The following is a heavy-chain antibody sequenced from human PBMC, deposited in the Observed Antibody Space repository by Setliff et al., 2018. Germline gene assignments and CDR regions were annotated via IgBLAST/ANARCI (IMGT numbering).Heavy chain of an antibody. J-gene: IGHJ4*02. Sequence: GGSLRLSCAASGFTFSNAWMSWVRQAPGKGLEWVGRIKSKTDGGTTDYAAPVKGRFTISRDNAKNSLYLQMNSLRAEDTAVYYCARVGATLSTFDYWGQGTLVTVSS. CDR3: ARVGATLSTFDY. CDR2: IKSKTDGGTT. CDR1: GFTFSNAW. V-gene: IGHV3-15*01. D-gene: IGHD1-26*01.